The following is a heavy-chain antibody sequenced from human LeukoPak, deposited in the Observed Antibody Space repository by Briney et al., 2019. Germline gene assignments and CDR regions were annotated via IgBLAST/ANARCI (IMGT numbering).Heavy chain of an antibody. CDR3: ARYSYGTNSGTYYFDY. J-gene: IGHJ4*02. Sequence: SQTLSLTCAISGDSVSSNSAAWNWIRQSPSRGLEWLGRTYYRSKWYNDYAVSVKSRITINPDTSKNQFSLKLSSVTAADTAVYYCARYSYGTNSGTYYFDYWGQGTLVTVSS. V-gene: IGHV6-1*01. CDR2: TYYRSKWYN. D-gene: IGHD4-23*01. CDR1: GDSVSSNSAA.